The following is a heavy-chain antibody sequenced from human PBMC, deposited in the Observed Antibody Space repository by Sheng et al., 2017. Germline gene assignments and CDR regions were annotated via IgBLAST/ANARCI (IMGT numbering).Heavy chain of an antibody. V-gene: IGHV1-69*10. J-gene: IGHJ4*01. CDR1: GGNFNRYG. CDR3: ARSSSGFDH. Sequence: QVQLVQSGAEVKKPGSSVKVSCKVSGGNFNRYGINWVRQAPGQGLEWMGGIIPSLGIANSAQRFQGRVTITADKSTSTVYMDLSSLRSEDTAVYYCARSSSGFDHWGQERWSSSPQ. CDR2: IIPSLGIA. D-gene: IGHD6-19*01.